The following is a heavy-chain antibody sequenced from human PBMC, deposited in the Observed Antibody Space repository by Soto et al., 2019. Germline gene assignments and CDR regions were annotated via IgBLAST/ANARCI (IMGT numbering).Heavy chain of an antibody. CDR1: GGSFSGYY. CDR3: ARFAQKMYYYDRSGSPDGMDV. V-gene: IGHV4-34*01. D-gene: IGHD3-22*01. Sequence: SETLSLTXAVYGGSFSGYYWSWIRQPPGKGLEWIGEINHSGSTNYNPSLKSRVTISVDTSKNQFSLKLSSVTAADTAVYYCARFAQKMYYYDRSGSPDGMDVWGQGTTVTVSS. J-gene: IGHJ6*02. CDR2: INHSGST.